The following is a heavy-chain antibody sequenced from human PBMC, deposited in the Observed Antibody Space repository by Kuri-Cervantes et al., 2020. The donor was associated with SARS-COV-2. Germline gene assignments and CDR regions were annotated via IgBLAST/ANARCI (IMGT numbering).Heavy chain of an antibody. V-gene: IGHV5-51*01. CDR3: ARRDVYYYMDV. CDR2: IYPGDSDT. Sequence: GESLKISCKASGYSFTNYWIGWVRQMPGKGLEWMGIIYPGDSDTRYSPSFQGQVTISADKSINTAYLQWTSLKASDTAVYYCARRDVYYYMDVWGKGTTVTVSS. J-gene: IGHJ6*03. CDR1: GYSFTNYW.